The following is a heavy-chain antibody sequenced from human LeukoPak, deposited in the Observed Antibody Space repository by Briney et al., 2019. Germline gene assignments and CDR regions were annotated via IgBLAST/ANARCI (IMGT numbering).Heavy chain of an antibody. J-gene: IGHJ4*02. Sequence: ASVNVSCKASGYTFTTYAMNWVRQAPGQGLEWMGWINTNTGNPTYAQGFTGRFVFSLDTSVTTAYLQISSLKAEDTAVYYCARGPERTRYYDSSGYQIDYWGQGTLVTVSS. CDR1: GYTFTTYA. CDR3: ARGPERTRYYDSSGYQIDY. CDR2: INTNTGNP. V-gene: IGHV7-4-1*02. D-gene: IGHD3-22*01.